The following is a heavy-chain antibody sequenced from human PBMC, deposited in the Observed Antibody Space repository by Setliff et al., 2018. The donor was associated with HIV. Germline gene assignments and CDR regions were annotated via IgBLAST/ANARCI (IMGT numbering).Heavy chain of an antibody. Sequence: SETLSLTCAVSGYSISTAYYWGWIRQPPGKGLEWIGSVYHSGTTYYNPSLKSRVTISVDVSNNQFSLKVTSVTAAGTAVYYCMRGRSITIFGVAYFDFWGQGTQVTVSS. V-gene: IGHV4-38-2*01. D-gene: IGHD3-3*01. J-gene: IGHJ4*02. CDR2: VYHSGTT. CDR3: MRGRSITIFGVAYFDF. CDR1: GYSISTAYY.